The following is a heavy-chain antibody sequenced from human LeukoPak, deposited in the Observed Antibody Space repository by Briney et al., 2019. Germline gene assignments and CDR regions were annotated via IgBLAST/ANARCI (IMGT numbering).Heavy chain of an antibody. CDR1: GGTFSSYA. CDR2: IIPIFGTA. D-gene: IGHD3-3*01. CDR3: ARARTIFNYYFDY. Sequence: ASVKVSCKASGGTFSSYAISWVRQAPGQGLEWMGGIIPIFGTANYAQKFQGRVTITADKSTSTAYMELSSLRSEDTAVYYCARARTIFNYYFDYWGQGTLVTVSS. J-gene: IGHJ4*02. V-gene: IGHV1-69*06.